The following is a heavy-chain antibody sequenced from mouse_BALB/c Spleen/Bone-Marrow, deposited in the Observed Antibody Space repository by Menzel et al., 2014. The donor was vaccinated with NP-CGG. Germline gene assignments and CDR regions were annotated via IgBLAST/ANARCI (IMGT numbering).Heavy chain of an antibody. V-gene: IGHV1S29*02. CDR3: ARGYSWYFDV. CDR1: GYTFTDYN. Sequence: EVKLMESGPELVKPGASVKISCKASGYTFTDYNMHWVRQSHGKSLEWIGYIYPYNGGTGYNQKFKSKATLTVDNSSSTAYMELRSLTSEDSAVYYCARGYSWYFDVWGAGTTVTVSS. CDR2: IYPYNGGT. J-gene: IGHJ1*01. D-gene: IGHD2-3*01.